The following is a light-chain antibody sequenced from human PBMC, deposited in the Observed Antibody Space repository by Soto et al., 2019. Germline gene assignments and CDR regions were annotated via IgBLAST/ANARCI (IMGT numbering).Light chain of an antibody. CDR2: EGS. J-gene: IGLJ2*01. CDR1: SNDVGSYNL. CDR3: PSFAGSTNSVV. Sequence: QSALTQPASVSGSPGQSITIACTGTSNDVGSYNLVSWYQQHPGKAPKLLIYEGSKRPSGVSNRFSGSKSGNTASLTISGLQAEDGAVFYCPSFAGSTNSVVFGGGPNRPVL. V-gene: IGLV2-23*01.